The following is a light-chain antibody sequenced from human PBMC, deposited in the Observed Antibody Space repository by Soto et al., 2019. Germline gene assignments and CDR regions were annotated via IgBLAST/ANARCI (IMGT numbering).Light chain of an antibody. Sequence: DIQMTQAPSSLYAAVGDRVTLTCRASQTVKTYLNCYQQKPGKAPKLLIYAASLLQSGVPARFSGSGSDTDFTLTINSLQPEFLATSFCQQSDSRPYTFGQGAKLEL. V-gene: IGKV1-39*01. J-gene: IGKJ2*01. CDR3: QQSDSRPYT. CDR2: AAS. CDR1: QTVKTY.